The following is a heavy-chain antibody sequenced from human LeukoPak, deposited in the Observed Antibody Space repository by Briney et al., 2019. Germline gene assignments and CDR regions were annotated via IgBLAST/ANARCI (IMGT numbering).Heavy chain of an antibody. V-gene: IGHV4-39*01. Sequence: SETLFLTCTVSGGSISSSSYYWGWIRQPPGKGLEWIGSIYYSGSTYYNPSLKSRVTISVDTSKNQFSLKLSSVTAADTAVYYCARHHYYDSSGYYHFDYWGQGTLVTVSS. CDR1: GGSISSSSYY. J-gene: IGHJ4*02. D-gene: IGHD3-22*01. CDR3: ARHHYYDSSGYYHFDY. CDR2: IYYSGST.